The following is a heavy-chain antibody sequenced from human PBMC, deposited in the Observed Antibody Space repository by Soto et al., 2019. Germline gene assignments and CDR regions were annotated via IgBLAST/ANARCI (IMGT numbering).Heavy chain of an antibody. CDR2: IYYSGST. CDR1: GVSIYSSSYY. V-gene: IGHV4-39*01. J-gene: IGHJ4*02. CDR3: ALGTISATTFDY. Sequence: SETLSLTCTVSGVSIYSSSYYWGWIRQPPGKGLEWIGSIYYSGSTYYRPSLKSRVTISVDTSKNQFSLKLRSVTAADTAVFFCALGTISATTFDYWGQGTLVTVS. D-gene: IGHD1-20*01.